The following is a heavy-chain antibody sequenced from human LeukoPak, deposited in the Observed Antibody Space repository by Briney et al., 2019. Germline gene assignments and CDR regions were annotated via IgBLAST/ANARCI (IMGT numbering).Heavy chain of an antibody. Sequence: GGSLRLSCAASGFTFSPYWMHWVRQAPSKGLVWVARINSDGTTTTYADAVKGRFAISRDNSKNTLYLQMNSLRAEDTAVYYCARFAKGYGSGDIDYWGQGTLVTVSS. CDR3: ARFAKGYGSGDIDY. V-gene: IGHV3-74*01. CDR1: GFTFSPYW. D-gene: IGHD3-10*01. CDR2: INSDGTTT. J-gene: IGHJ4*02.